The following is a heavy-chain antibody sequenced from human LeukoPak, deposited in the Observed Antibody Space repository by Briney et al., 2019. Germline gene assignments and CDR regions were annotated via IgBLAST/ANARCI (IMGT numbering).Heavy chain of an antibody. CDR3: AKDLGIVGATVYYYGMDV. D-gene: IGHD1-26*01. CDR1: GFTFSSYG. J-gene: IGHJ6*04. CDR2: ISYDGSNK. V-gene: IGHV3-30*18. Sequence: GGSLRLSCAASGFTFSSYGMHWVRQAPGKGLEWVAVISYDGSNKYYADSVKGRFTISRDNSKNTLYLQMNSLRAEDTAVYYCAKDLGIVGATVYYYGMDVWGXGTTVTVSS.